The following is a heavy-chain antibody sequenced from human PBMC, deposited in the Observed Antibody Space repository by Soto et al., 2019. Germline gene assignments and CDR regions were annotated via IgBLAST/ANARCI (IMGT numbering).Heavy chain of an antibody. V-gene: IGHV3-30-3*01. CDR2: ISYDGSNK. Sequence: GGSLRLSCAASGLTFSSYAMHWVRQAPGKGLEWVAVISYDGSNKYYADSVKGRFTISRDNSKNTLYLQMNSLRAEDTAVYYCARAMYSSSSDFDYWGQGTLVTVSS. CDR1: GLTFSSYA. CDR3: ARAMYSSSSDFDY. J-gene: IGHJ4*02. D-gene: IGHD6-6*01.